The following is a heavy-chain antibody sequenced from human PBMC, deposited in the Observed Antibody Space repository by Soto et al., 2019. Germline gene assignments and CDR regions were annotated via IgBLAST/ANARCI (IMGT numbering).Heavy chain of an antibody. CDR3: ARDVGYGLIDY. CDR2: INAYNGNT. CDR1: GYTFTSYG. D-gene: IGHD5-18*01. J-gene: IGHJ4*02. Sequence: QVQLVQSGAEVKKPGASVKVSCKASGYTFTSYGISWVRQAPGQGLEWMGWINAYNGNTNYAQKLQGRVTMTTDTSTRTAYRELRSLRSDDTAVYYWARDVGYGLIDYWGQGTLVTVSS. V-gene: IGHV1-18*01.